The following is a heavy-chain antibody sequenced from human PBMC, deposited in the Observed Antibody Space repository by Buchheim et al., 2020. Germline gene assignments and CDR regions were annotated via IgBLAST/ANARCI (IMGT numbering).Heavy chain of an antibody. J-gene: IGHJ6*02. Sequence: QVQLVQSGAEVKKPGSSVKVSCKASGGTFSSYAISWVRQAPGQGLEWMGRIIPILGIANYAQKFQGRVTITADKSTSTAYMELSSLRSEDTAVYYCARVPRGVIITGIYYYYGMDVWGQGTT. CDR1: GGTFSSYA. CDR3: ARVPRGVIITGIYYYYGMDV. D-gene: IGHD3-10*01. V-gene: IGHV1-69*04. CDR2: IIPILGIA.